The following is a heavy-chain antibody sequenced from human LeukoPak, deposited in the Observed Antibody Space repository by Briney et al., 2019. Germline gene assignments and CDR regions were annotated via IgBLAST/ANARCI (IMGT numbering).Heavy chain of an antibody. J-gene: IGHJ4*02. CDR1: GFAFSAYD. V-gene: IGHV3-13*04. CDR2: ISTTGDT. D-gene: IGHD1-26*01. Sequence: PGGSLRLSCAASGFAFSAYDMHWVRQATGKGLEWVSVISTTGDTYYPGSVKGRFTISRENAKSSLYLQMNSLRAEDTAVYYCARGRSGSYFDSWGQGTLVAVSS. CDR3: ARGRSGSYFDS.